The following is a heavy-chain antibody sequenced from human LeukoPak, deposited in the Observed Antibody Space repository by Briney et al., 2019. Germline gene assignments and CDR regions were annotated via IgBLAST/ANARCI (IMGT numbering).Heavy chain of an antibody. V-gene: IGHV3-7*03. J-gene: IGHJ4*02. CDR3: ARDGSYCSGGSCYPNSYFDY. D-gene: IGHD2-15*01. Sequence: GGSLRLSCAASGFTFSNYWMTWVRQAPGKGLEWVANIKQDGSETYYVDFVKGRFTISRDNVKNSLYLQMNSLRAEDTAVYYCARDGSYCSGGSCYPNSYFDYWGQGTLVTVSS. CDR1: GFTFSNYW. CDR2: IKQDGSET.